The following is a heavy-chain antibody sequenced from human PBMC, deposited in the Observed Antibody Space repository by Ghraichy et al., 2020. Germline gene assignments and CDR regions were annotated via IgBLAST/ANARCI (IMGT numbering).Heavy chain of an antibody. V-gene: IGHV4-31*03. Sequence: LRLSCTVSGGSISSGGYYWSWIRQHPGKGLEWIGYIYYSGSTYYNPSIKSRVTISVDTSKNQFSLKLSSVTAADTAVYYCAREGYYDSKGIDYWGQGTLVTVSS. D-gene: IGHD3-22*01. CDR3: AREGYYDSKGIDY. J-gene: IGHJ4*02. CDR2: IYYSGST. CDR1: GGSISSGGYY.